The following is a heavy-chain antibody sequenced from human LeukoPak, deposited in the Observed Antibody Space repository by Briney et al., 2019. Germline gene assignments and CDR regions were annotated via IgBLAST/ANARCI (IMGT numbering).Heavy chain of an antibody. D-gene: IGHD3-16*01. V-gene: IGHV1-2*02. Sequence: GASVKVSCKASGYTFTGNYIHWVRQAHGQGLEWMGWINPNSGGTNYAQKFQGRVTMTRDTSISTAYMELSRVRSDDTAVYYCVRDDYDYWGQGTLVTVSS. CDR1: GYTFTGNY. CDR2: INPNSGGT. CDR3: VRDDYDY. J-gene: IGHJ4*02.